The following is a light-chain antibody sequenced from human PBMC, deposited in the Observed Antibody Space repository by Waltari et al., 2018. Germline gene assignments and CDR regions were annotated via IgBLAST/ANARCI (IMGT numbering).Light chain of an antibody. CDR2: WAS. J-gene: IGKJ1*01. V-gene: IGKV4-1*01. CDR3: QQYYNAPWT. CDR1: LTLLYSSDNKNY. Sequence: DIVMTQSPDSLAVSPGERATINCRSSLTLLYSSDNKNYLAWYQQKPGQPPKLLIYWASTRESGVPDRFSGSGSGTDFTLTISSLQAEDVAVYYCQQYYNAPWTFGQGTKVEIK.